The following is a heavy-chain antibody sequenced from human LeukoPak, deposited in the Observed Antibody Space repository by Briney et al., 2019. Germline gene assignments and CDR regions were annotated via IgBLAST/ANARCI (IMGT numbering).Heavy chain of an antibody. D-gene: IGHD2-2*01. Sequence: GESLKISCKGSGYSFTSYWIGWVRRMPGKGLEWMGIIYPGDSDTRYSPSFQGQVTISADKSISTAYLQWSSLKASDTAMYYCASGACSSTSCYGLSYFDYWGQGTLVTVSS. CDR1: GYSFTSYW. J-gene: IGHJ4*02. V-gene: IGHV5-51*01. CDR2: IYPGDSDT. CDR3: ASGACSSTSCYGLSYFDY.